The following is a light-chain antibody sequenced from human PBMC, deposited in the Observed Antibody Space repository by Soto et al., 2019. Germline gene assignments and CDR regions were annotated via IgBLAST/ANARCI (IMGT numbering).Light chain of an antibody. Sequence: QSVLPQPASVSGSPGQSITISCTGTSSDVGYYDYVSWYQQHPDKAPKLMIYEVSNRPSGVSNRFSGSKSGNTASLTISGLQAEDEADYYCSSYTTSSTYVFGTGTKVTVL. J-gene: IGLJ1*01. CDR2: EVS. CDR1: SSDVGYYDY. CDR3: SSYTTSSTYV. V-gene: IGLV2-14*01.